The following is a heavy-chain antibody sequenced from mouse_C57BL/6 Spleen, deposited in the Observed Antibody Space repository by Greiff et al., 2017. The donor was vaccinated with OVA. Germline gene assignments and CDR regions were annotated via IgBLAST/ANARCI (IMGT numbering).Heavy chain of an antibody. CDR2: IYPSDSET. V-gene: IGHV1-61*01. J-gene: IGHJ4*01. Sequence: QVQLQQPGAELVRPGSSVKLSCKASGYTFTSYWMDWVKQRPGQGLEWIGNIYPSDSETHYNQKFKDKATLTVDKSSSTAYMQLSSLTSEDSAVYYCARSAYDYDEGYYAMDYWGQGTSVTVSS. CDR3: ARSAYDYDEGYYAMDY. CDR1: GYTFTSYW. D-gene: IGHD2-4*01.